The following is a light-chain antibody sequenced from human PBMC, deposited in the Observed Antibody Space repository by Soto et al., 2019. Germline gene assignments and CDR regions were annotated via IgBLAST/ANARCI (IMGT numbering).Light chain of an antibody. CDR3: QQRSSWPLT. CDR1: QSVSSY. CDR2: EAS. Sequence: EIVLTQSPATLSLSPGERATLSCRASQSVSSYLAWYQQKPGQAPRLLMYEASTRATGIPARFSGGGSGTDFTLTISSLEPEDFAVYYCQQRSSWPLTFGGGTKVDIK. J-gene: IGKJ4*01. V-gene: IGKV3-11*01.